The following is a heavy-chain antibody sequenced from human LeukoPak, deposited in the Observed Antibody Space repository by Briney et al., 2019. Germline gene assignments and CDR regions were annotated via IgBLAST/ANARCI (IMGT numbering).Heavy chain of an antibody. CDR2: VYHSGST. CDR1: GDSITSYY. V-gene: IGHV4-59*01. Sequence: PSETLSLTCTVSGDSITSYYWSWIRQSPGKGLDWIGNVYHSGSTNYNPSLKSRVTISLDMSKSQFSLKLSSVTAADTAVYYCARGNSYCSDTSCYGVSHYFDYWGQGVLVTVSS. J-gene: IGHJ4*02. D-gene: IGHD2-2*01. CDR3: ARGNSYCSDTSCYGVSHYFDY.